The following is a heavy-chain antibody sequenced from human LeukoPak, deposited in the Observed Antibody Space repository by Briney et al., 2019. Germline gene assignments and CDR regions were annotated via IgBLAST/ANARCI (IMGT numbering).Heavy chain of an antibody. D-gene: IGHD3-3*02. CDR1: GYTFTSYY. V-gene: IGHV1-46*01. J-gene: IGHJ1*01. Sequence: ASVKVSCKASGYTFTSYYMHWVRQAPGQGLEWMGIINPSGGSTSYAQKFQGRVAMTRNTSISTAYMELSSLRSEDTAVYYCARTPHLRHWGQGTLVTVSS. CDR2: INPSGGST. CDR3: ARTPHLRH.